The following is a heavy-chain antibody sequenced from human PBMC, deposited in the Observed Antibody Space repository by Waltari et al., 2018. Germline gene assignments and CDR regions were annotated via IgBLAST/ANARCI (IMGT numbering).Heavy chain of an antibody. Sequence: EVQLVESGGGLVQPGGSLRLSCAASGFTFSRYEMNWVSQAPGQGLEWVSYSSSRCSTIYDADAVKGRFTSARDNAKNSLYLQMNSLRAEDTAVYYCARDLGGIKDYWGQGTLVTVSS. CDR1: GFTFSRYE. CDR3: ARDLGGIKDY. V-gene: IGHV3-48*03. D-gene: IGHD1-20*01. J-gene: IGHJ4*02. CDR2: SSSRCSTI.